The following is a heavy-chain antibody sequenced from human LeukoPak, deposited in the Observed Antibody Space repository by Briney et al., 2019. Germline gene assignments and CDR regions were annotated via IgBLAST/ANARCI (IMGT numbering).Heavy chain of an antibody. CDR2: INPSGGST. V-gene: IGHV1-46*01. D-gene: IGHD3-9*01. CDR3: ARASLYDNFDY. Sequence: GASVKVSCKASGYTFTSYFLYWVRQAPGQGLEWMAMINPSGGSTRYPQKFQGRVTVTRDTSTSTVYMELSSLRREDTAVYFCARASLYDNFDYWGRGTLVTVSS. J-gene: IGHJ4*02. CDR1: GYTFTSYF.